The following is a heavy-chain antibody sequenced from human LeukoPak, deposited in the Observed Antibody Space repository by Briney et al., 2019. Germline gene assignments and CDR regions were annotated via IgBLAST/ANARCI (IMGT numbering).Heavy chain of an antibody. Sequence: GASVKVSCKASGYTFTSYGISWVRQAPGQGLEWMGWISAYNGNTNYAQKLQGRVTMTTDTSTSTAYMELRSLRSDDTAVYYCAVGDYVGYYYYYMDVWGKGTTVTVSS. J-gene: IGHJ6*03. CDR1: GYTFTSYG. CDR3: AVGDYVGYYYYYMDV. V-gene: IGHV1-18*01. CDR2: ISAYNGNT. D-gene: IGHD4-17*01.